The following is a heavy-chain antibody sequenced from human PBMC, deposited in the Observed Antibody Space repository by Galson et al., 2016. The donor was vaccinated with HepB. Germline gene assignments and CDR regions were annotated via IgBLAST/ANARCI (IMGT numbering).Heavy chain of an antibody. J-gene: IGHJ4*02. CDR1: GFIFSSYS. CDR2: ISRSTPTI. Sequence: LRLSCAASGFIFSSYSMNWVRQAPGKGLEWVSYISRSTPTIYYADSVKGRFTVSRDNAKNSLYLQMNNLRDEDTAVYYCVRDPHALDFWGQGTLVTVSS. V-gene: IGHV3-48*02. CDR3: VRDPHALDF.